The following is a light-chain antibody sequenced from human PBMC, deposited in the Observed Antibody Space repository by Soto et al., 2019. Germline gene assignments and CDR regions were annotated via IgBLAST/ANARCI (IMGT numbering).Light chain of an antibody. J-gene: IGKJ2*01. V-gene: IGKV3-20*01. CDR2: GAS. Sequence: EIVLTQSPGTLSLSPGERATLSCRASQSVRSNYLAWYQQKPGQAPRLLVYGASSRATGIPDTFSGSGSGTAFTLTISRLEPEDFAVYYCHQYSTSPYTFGQGTKLEIK. CDR1: QSVRSNY. CDR3: HQYSTSPYT.